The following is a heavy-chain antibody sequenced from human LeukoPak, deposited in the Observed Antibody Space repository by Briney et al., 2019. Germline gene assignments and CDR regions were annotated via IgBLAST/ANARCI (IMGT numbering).Heavy chain of an antibody. Sequence: SSETLSLTCTVSGGSISSYYWSWIRQPPGKGLEWIGYIYYSGSTNYNPSLKSRVTISVDTSKNQFSLKLSSVTAADTAVYYCARGYSGSWYECCDAFDIWGQGTMVTVSS. CDR3: ARGYSGSWYECCDAFDI. CDR1: GGSISSYY. J-gene: IGHJ3*02. D-gene: IGHD6-13*01. V-gene: IGHV4-59*01. CDR2: IYYSGST.